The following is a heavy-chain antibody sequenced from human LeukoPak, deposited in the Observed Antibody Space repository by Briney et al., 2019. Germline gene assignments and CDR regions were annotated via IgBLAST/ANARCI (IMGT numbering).Heavy chain of an antibody. CDR1: GFTFSSYS. J-gene: IGHJ4*02. D-gene: IGHD5-12*01. Sequence: GGSLRLSCAASGFTFSSYSMNWVRQAPGKGLEWVANIKQDGSAKFYVDSVKGRFTISRDNAENSLDLQMNSLRAEDTAVYYCARDRISGRGYNGFLDYWGQGTLVTVSS. V-gene: IGHV3-7*03. CDR3: ARDRISGRGYNGFLDY. CDR2: IKQDGSAK.